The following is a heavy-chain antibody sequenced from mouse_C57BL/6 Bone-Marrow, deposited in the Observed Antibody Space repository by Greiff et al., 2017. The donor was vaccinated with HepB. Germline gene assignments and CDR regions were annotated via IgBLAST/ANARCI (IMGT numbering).Heavy chain of an antibody. D-gene: IGHD2-4*01. CDR2: IDPSDSYT. V-gene: IGHV1-69*01. CDR3: ARWDYAGNPYAMDY. J-gene: IGHJ4*01. Sequence: QVQLQQPGAELVMPGASVKLSCKASGYTFTSYWMHWVKQRPGQGLEWIGEIDPSDSYTNYNQKFKGKSPLTVDKSSSTAYMPLSSLTSEGSAVYYCARWDYAGNPYAMDYWGQGTSVTVSS. CDR1: GYTFTSYW.